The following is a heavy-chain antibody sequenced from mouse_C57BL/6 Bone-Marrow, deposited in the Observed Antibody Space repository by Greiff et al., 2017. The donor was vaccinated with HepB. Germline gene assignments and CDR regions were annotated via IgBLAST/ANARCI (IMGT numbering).Heavy chain of an antibody. CDR3: ARSSYDFDY. J-gene: IGHJ2*01. CDR1: GYAFSSSW. D-gene: IGHD3-1*01. CDR2: IYPGDGDT. Sequence: QVQLQQSGPELVKPGASVKISCKASGYAFSSSWMNWVKQRPGKGLEWIGRIYPGDGDTNYNGKFKGKATLTADKSSSTAYMQLSSLTSKDSAVYFCARSSYDFDYWGQGTTLTVSS. V-gene: IGHV1-82*01.